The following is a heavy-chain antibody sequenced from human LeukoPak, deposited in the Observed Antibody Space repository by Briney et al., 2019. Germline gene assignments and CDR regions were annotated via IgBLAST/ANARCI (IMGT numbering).Heavy chain of an antibody. CDR2: INHSGST. D-gene: IGHD3-3*01. CDR3: ARGESDYDFWSGLDP. V-gene: IGHV4-34*01. CDR1: GGSFSGYY. Sequence: SETLSLTCAVYGGSFSGYYWSWIRQPPGKGLEWIGEINHSGSTNYNPSLKSRVTISVDTSKNQFSLKLSSVTAADTAVYYCARGESDYDFWSGLDPWGQGTLVTVSS. J-gene: IGHJ5*02.